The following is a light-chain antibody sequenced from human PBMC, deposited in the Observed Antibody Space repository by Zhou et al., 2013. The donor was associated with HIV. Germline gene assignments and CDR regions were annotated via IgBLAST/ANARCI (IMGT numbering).Light chain of an antibody. CDR2: GAS. Sequence: DIQMTQSPSSLSASVGDRVTITCRASQNINNFLNWYQQKPGKAPRLLIYGASSLQSGVPSRFSGSGSGTDFSLIISRLQPEDFATYVCQQSYSTVTFGQGTRLEIK. CDR1: QNINNF. V-gene: IGKV1-39*01. J-gene: IGKJ5*01. CDR3: QQSYSTVT.